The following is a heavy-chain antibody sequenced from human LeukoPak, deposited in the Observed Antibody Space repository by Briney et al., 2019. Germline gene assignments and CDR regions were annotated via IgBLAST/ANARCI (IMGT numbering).Heavy chain of an antibody. CDR3: ASVYYYDSSGFDY. V-gene: IGHV1-2*02. Sequence: ASVKVSCKASGYTFTGYYMHWVRQAPGQGLEWMGWINPNSGGTNYAQKFQGRVTMTRDTSISTAYVELSRLRSDDTAVYYCASVYYYDSSGFDYWGQGTLVTVSS. D-gene: IGHD3-22*01. CDR1: GYTFTGYY. CDR2: INPNSGGT. J-gene: IGHJ4*02.